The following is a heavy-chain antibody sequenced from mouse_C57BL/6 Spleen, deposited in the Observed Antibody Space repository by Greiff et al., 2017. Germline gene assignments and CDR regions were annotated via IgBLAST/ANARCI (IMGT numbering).Heavy chain of an antibody. CDR3: ARRGYGSWFAY. V-gene: IGHV14-2*01. CDR2: IDPEDGET. Sequence: EVQLQQSGAELVKPGASVKLSCTASGFNIKDYYMHWVKQRTEQGLEWIGRIDPEDGETKYAPKFPGKATITADTSSNTAYLQLSSLTSEDTAVYYCARRGYGSWFAYWGQGTLVTVSA. J-gene: IGHJ3*01. CDR1: GFNIKDYY. D-gene: IGHD2-10*02.